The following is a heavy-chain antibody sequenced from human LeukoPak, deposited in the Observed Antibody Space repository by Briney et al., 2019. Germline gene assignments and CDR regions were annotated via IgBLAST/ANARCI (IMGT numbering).Heavy chain of an antibody. J-gene: IGHJ2*01. CDR3: ARAGYYYDSSGYWYFDL. CDR1: GFTFSSYW. CDR2: IKQDGSEK. Sequence: GGSLRLSCAASGFTFSSYWMSWVRQAPGKGLEWVANIKQDGSEKYYVDSVKGRFTISRDNAKNSLYLQMNSLRAEDTAVYYCARAGYYYDSSGYWYFDLWGRGTLVTVSS. V-gene: IGHV3-7*01. D-gene: IGHD3-22*01.